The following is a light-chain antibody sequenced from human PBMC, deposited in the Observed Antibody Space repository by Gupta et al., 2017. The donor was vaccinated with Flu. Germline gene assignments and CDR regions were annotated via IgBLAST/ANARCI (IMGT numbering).Light chain of an antibody. CDR1: QTINSW. Sequence: DRVTITCRASQTINSWLAWYQQKPGKVPKLLIYKASSLESGVPSRFSGSGSGTEFTLTINSLQPDDFATYYCQQYNSYSLITFGPGTKVDIK. CDR3: QQYNSYSLIT. J-gene: IGKJ3*01. CDR2: KAS. V-gene: IGKV1-5*03.